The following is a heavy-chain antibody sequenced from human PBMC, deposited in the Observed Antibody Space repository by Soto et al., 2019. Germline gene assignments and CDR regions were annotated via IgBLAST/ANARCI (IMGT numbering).Heavy chain of an antibody. J-gene: IGHJ5*02. CDR2: IYYSGST. CDR1: GGSISSYY. Sequence: SETLSLTCTVSGGSISSYYWSWIRQPPGKGLEWIGYIYYSGSTNYNPSLKSRVTISVDTSKNQFSPKLSSVTAADTAVYYCARDVGIAAAGTFWFDPWGQGTLVTVSS. V-gene: IGHV4-59*01. D-gene: IGHD6-13*01. CDR3: ARDVGIAAAGTFWFDP.